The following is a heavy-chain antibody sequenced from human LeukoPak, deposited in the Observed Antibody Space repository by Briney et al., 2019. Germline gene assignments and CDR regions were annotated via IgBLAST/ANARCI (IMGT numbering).Heavy chain of an antibody. J-gene: IGHJ4*02. D-gene: IGHD3-22*01. CDR3: ARERVDTYDSSAYYGRRFDY. V-gene: IGHV4-39*02. CDR1: GGSISSSIYY. Sequence: PSETLSLTCTVSGGSISSSIYYWGWIRQPPGKGLEWIGTIYYSGSTYYNPSLRSRVTISVDTSKNQFSLKLTSVTAADTAVYYCARERVDTYDSSAYYGRRFDYWGQGTLVTVSS. CDR2: IYYSGST.